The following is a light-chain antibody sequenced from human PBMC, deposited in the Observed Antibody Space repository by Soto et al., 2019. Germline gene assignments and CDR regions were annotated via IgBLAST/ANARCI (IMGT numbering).Light chain of an antibody. CDR1: QSITTY. Sequence: DIQMTQSPSSLSASVGDRVTITCRASQSITTYLNWFQQKPGRAPKLLIHTASTLQSGVPSRYSGSGSGTDFTLTISSLQPEDFATYFCQQSYNTPRTFGQGTKLEIK. V-gene: IGKV1-39*01. CDR3: QQSYNTPRT. CDR2: TAS. J-gene: IGKJ2*01.